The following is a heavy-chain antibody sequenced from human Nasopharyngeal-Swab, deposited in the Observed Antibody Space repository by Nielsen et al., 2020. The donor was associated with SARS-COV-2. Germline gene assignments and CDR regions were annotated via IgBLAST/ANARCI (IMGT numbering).Heavy chain of an antibody. V-gene: IGHV3-43D*03. Sequence: GESLKISCAASGFTFHGYGMHWVRQAPGKGLEWVSFISWDGGSAYYADSVKGRFTISRDNTKNSLFLQMNSLRVEDTAFYYCAKEMRIFGLVLRDPAYDYWGQGTLVTVSS. CDR2: ISWDGGSA. CDR3: AKEMRIFGLVLRDPAYDY. J-gene: IGHJ4*02. D-gene: IGHD3-9*01. CDR1: GFTFHGYG.